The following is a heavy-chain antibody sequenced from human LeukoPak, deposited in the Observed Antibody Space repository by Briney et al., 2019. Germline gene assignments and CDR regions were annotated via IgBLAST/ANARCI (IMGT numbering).Heavy chain of an antibody. CDR3: ARDSITFGGFTFDF. Sequence: GASVKVSCKAFGYTFTSNYMHWVRQAPGQGPEWMGVISPSGGSTTYAQKFQGRVTMTSDTSTTTVYMDLSSPRSEDTAVYYCARDSITFGGFTFDFWGQGTLVTVSS. D-gene: IGHD3-16*01. J-gene: IGHJ4*02. V-gene: IGHV1-46*01. CDR2: ISPSGGST. CDR1: GYTFTSNY.